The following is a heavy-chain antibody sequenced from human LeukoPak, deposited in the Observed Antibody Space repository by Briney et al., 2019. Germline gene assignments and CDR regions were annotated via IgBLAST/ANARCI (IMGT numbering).Heavy chain of an antibody. CDR1: GGSISSSSYY. V-gene: IGHV4-39*01. D-gene: IGHD6-19*01. J-gene: IGHJ6*03. Sequence: SETLSLTCTVSGGSISSSSYYWGWLRQPPGKGLEWIGSIYYSGSTYYNPSLKSRVTISVDTSKNQFSLKLSSVTAADTAVYYCARQRGSSGWPNYYYYYMDVWGKGTTVTVSS. CDR3: ARQRGSSGWPNYYYYYMDV. CDR2: IYYSGST.